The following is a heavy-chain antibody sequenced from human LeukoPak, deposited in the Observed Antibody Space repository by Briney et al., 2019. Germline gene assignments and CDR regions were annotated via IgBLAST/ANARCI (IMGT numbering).Heavy chain of an antibody. CDR2: ISWNSGSI. CDR1: GFTFDDYA. Sequence: PGGSLRLSCAASGFTFDDYAMHWVRHAPGKGLEWVSGISWNSGSIGYADSVKGRFTISRDNAKNSLYLQMNSLRAEDTALYYCAKGVGVAVAWYVDYWGQGTLVTVSS. D-gene: IGHD6-19*01. J-gene: IGHJ4*02. V-gene: IGHV3-9*01. CDR3: AKGVGVAVAWYVDY.